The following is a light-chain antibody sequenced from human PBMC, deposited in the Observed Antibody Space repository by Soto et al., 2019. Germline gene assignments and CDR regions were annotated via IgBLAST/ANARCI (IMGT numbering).Light chain of an antibody. Sequence: EIVLTQSPATLSLSPGERATLSCRASQSVSSYLAWYQQKPGQAPRLLIYDASNRATGIPARFSGSGSGTDFTLTISSLEPEDFAVYYYQLSSNWPVTIGGETKVEIK. CDR2: DAS. CDR3: QLSSNWPVT. J-gene: IGKJ4*01. CDR1: QSVSSY. V-gene: IGKV3-11*01.